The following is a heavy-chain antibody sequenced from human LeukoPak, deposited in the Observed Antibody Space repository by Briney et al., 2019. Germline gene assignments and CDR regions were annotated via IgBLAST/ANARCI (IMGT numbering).Heavy chain of an antibody. Sequence: SQTLSLTCTVSGGSISSGGYYWPWIRQHPGKGLEWIGYIYYSGSTYYNPSLKSRVTISVDTSKNQFSLRLSSVTAADTAVYYCALGYCGGGSCYAREYFQHWGQGTLVTVSS. V-gene: IGHV4-31*03. CDR2: IYYSGST. D-gene: IGHD2-15*01. J-gene: IGHJ1*01. CDR3: ALGYCGGGSCYAREYFQH. CDR1: GGSISSGGYY.